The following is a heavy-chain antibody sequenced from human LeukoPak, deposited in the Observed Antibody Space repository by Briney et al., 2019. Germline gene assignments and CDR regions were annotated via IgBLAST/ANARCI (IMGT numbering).Heavy chain of an antibody. CDR1: GGSFSGYY. D-gene: IGHD3-9*01. Sequence: SETLSLTCAVYGGSFSGYYWGWIRQPPGKGLEWIGEINHSGSTNYNPSLKSRVTISVDTSKNQFSLNLSSVTAADTAVYYCARRMWYHDILTAYNIWGQGTPVTVSS. J-gene: IGHJ4*02. CDR2: INHSGST. V-gene: IGHV4-34*01. CDR3: ARRMWYHDILTAYNI.